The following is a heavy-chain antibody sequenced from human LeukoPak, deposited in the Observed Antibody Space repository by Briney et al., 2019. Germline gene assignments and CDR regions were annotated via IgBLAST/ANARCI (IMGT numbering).Heavy chain of an antibody. D-gene: IGHD6-13*01. Sequence: SETLSLTCAVSGGSFSGHYWNWIRQPPGKGLEWIGEINHGGSTNYNLSLKSRVTISVDTSQKQFSLRLSSVTAAVTAVYYCARGRYVTTRGGAAAGFLDYWGQGTLVTVST. V-gene: IGHV4-34*01. J-gene: IGHJ4*02. CDR1: GGSFSGHY. CDR2: INHGGST. CDR3: ARGRYVTTRGGAAAGFLDY.